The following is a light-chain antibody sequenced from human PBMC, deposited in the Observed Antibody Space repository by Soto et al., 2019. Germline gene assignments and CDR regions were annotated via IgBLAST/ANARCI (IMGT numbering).Light chain of an antibody. J-gene: IGKJ5*01. CDR2: GAS. CDR1: QSVCSSY. CDR3: HQYGSSPPIT. Sequence: EIVLTQSPGTLSLSPAERATLSCRASQSVCSSYLAWYQQKPGQAPRLLIYGASNRATSIPDRFSGSGSGKDFTRTISRLEPEDFAVYYCHQYGSSPPITFGQRTRLEIK. V-gene: IGKV3-20*01.